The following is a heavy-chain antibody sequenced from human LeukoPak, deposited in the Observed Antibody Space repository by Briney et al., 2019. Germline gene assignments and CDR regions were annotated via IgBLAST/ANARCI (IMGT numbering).Heavy chain of an antibody. CDR1: GFTFSDYY. V-gene: IGHV3-11*01. J-gene: IGHJ5*02. CDR3: ARDIGTSCNWFDP. Sequence: PGGSLRLSCAASGFTFSDYYMSWIRQAPGKGLEWVSYISSSGSTVYYADSVKGRFTISRDNAKNSLYLQMNSLRAEDTAVYYCARDIGTSCNWFDPWGQGTLVTVSS. CDR2: ISSSGSTV. D-gene: IGHD2-2*01.